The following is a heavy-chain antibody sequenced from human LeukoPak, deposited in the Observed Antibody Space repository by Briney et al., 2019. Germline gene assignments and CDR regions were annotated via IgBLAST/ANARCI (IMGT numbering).Heavy chain of an antibody. CDR3: ARRYCSGGSCSSFDY. CDR2: FYSTGST. D-gene: IGHD2-15*01. Sequence: PSETLSLTCTVSGGSISSYYWTWIRQPAGKGLEWIGRFYSTGSTNYNPSLKSRVTISVDTSKNQFSLKLSSVTAADTAVYYCARRYCSGGSCSSFDYWGQGTLVTVSS. CDR1: GGSISSYY. V-gene: IGHV4-4*07. J-gene: IGHJ4*02.